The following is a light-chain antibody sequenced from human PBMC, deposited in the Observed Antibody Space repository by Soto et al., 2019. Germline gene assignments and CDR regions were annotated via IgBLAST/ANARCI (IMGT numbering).Light chain of an antibody. V-gene: IGLV4-69*01. CDR2: LNRDGSH. Sequence: QTVVTQSPSASASLGASVKLTCTLSSGHSVYGIAWHQQQPDKGPRYLMKLNRDGSHNMGDGIPYRFSGSSSGAELYLTSSSLQSDDEANYNGQTRDTVAVCGGGTKVTVL. CDR3: QTRDTVAV. J-gene: IGLJ2*01. CDR1: SGHSVYG.